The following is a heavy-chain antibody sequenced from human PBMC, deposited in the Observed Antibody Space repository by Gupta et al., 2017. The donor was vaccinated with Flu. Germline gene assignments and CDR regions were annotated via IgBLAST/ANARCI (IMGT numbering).Heavy chain of an antibody. CDR2: MSSSSSSM. D-gene: IGHD3-3*01. Sequence: RQGTGMGWVCVSSMSSSSSSMYYVKAVEGIFRISRDNARNLLYLKMSSLKTEDTAGDYCARWKTISSIDVWGQGTTVSVSS. V-gene: IGHV3-21*06. CDR3: ARWKTISSIDV. J-gene: IGHJ6*02.